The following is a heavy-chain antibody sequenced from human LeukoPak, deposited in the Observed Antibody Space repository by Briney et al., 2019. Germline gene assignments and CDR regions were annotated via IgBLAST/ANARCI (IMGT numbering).Heavy chain of an antibody. V-gene: IGHV4-39*01. CDR3: ARVAADGAGNY. J-gene: IGHJ4*02. CDR1: GGSISSSRSY. Sequence: SETLSLTCTVSGGSISSSRSYGGWIRQPPGKGLEWIGSISYTGSTYYNPSLESRVTISVDTSKNQFSLKLSSVTAADTAVYYCARVAADGAGNYWGQGTLVTVSS. D-gene: IGHD6-13*01. CDR2: ISYTGST.